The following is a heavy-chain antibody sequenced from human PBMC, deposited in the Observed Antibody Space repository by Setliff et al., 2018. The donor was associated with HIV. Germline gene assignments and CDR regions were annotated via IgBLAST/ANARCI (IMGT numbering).Heavy chain of an antibody. CDR2: ISGSGEST. CDR1: GFTFSSYA. J-gene: IGHJ4*02. D-gene: IGHD3-22*01. V-gene: IGHV3-23*01. Sequence: GGSLRLSCAASGFTFSSYAMNWVRQAPGKGLEWVSAISGSGESTYYAGSVKGRFTISRDNSKNTLFLQMNSLRAEDTAVYYCARGFPRHYYDSGGYYYFDNWGQGTLVTVSS. CDR3: ARGFPRHYYDSGGYYYFDN.